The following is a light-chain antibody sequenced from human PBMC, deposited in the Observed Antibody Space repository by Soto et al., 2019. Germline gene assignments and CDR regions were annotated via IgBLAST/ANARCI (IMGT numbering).Light chain of an antibody. Sequence: EIVLTQSPGTLSLSPGERATLSFSASQTVSSNYLAWYQQKPGQAPRLLIYGASSRATGIPDRFSGSGSGTDFTLTISRLEPEDFAVYYCQQYGSSPPKLTFGGGTKV. V-gene: IGKV3-20*01. CDR2: GAS. CDR1: QTVSSNY. CDR3: QQYGSSPPKLT. J-gene: IGKJ4*01.